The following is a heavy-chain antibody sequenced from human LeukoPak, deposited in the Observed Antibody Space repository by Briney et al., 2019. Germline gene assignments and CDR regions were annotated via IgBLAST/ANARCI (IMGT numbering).Heavy chain of an antibody. V-gene: IGHV3-11*01. D-gene: IGHD3-10*01. J-gene: IGHJ3*02. CDR3: ARDSRGAFDI. CDR1: GFTFSDYY. Sequence: GGSLRLSCAASGFTFSDYYINWIRQAPGKGLEWISYISSDGSTIYSADSLKGRFTISRDNAKHSLYLQMNSLRAEDTAVYYCARDSRGAFDIWGQGTMVTVSP. CDR2: ISSDGSTI.